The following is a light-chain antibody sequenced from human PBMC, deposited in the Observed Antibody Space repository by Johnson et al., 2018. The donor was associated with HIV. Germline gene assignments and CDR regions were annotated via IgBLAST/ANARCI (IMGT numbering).Light chain of an antibody. CDR1: SPNIGNNY. Sequence: QSVLTQPPSVSAAPGQKVTISCSGSSPNIGNNYVSSYQQLPGTAPKLLIYDNNKRPSGIPDRFSGSKSGTSATLGITGLQTGDEADYYCGTWDSSLGKVFGTGTKVTVL. V-gene: IGLV1-51*01. CDR2: DNN. J-gene: IGLJ1*01. CDR3: GTWDSSLGKV.